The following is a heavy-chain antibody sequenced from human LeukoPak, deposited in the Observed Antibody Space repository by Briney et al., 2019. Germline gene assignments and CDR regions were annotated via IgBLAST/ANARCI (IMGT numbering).Heavy chain of an antibody. D-gene: IGHD6-13*01. CDR2: ISGSGGST. V-gene: IGHV3-23*01. CDR1: GFTFSSYA. CDR3: ANRIAAAGRVFDY. J-gene: IGHJ4*02. Sequence: GGSLRLSCAASGFTFSSYAMSWVRQAPGKGLEWVSAISGSGGSTYYADSVKGRFTISRDNSKNTLYLQMNSLRAEDTAVYYCANRIAAAGRVFDYWGRGTLVTVSS.